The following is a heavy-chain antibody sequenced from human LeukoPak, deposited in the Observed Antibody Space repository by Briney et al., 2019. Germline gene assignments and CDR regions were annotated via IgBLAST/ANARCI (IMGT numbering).Heavy chain of an antibody. CDR2: MYHSGNT. CDR3: ARQDSSGAGYFDH. Sequence: SETLSLTCALSGYSISSGYYWGWIRQPPGKGPEWIGSMYHSGNTYYNPSLKGRVTISVDTSKNQLSLKLTSVTAADTAVYFCARQDSSGAGYFDHWGQGTLVTVS. V-gene: IGHV4-38-2*01. J-gene: IGHJ4*02. CDR1: GYSISSGYY. D-gene: IGHD6-19*01.